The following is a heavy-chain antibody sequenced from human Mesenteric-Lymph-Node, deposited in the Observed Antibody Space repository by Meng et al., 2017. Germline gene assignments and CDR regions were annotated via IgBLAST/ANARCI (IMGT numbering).Heavy chain of an antibody. CDR3: ARGRVNDFWSGYYTPNPNGFDP. Sequence: ASVPVSCQASGYTFTRYEINWVRQATGQGLEWMGWMNHNSGNTGYAQKFQGRVTMTRNTSIRTAYMALSSLRYEDTAVYYCARGRVNDFWSGYYTPNPNGFDPWGQGTLVTVSS. J-gene: IGHJ5*02. D-gene: IGHD3-3*01. CDR2: MNHNSGNT. CDR1: GYTFTRYE. V-gene: IGHV1-8*01.